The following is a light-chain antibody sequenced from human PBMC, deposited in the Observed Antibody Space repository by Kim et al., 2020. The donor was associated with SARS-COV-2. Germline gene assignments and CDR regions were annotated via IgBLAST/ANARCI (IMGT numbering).Light chain of an antibody. CDR2: DAS. J-gene: IGKJ1*01. V-gene: IGKV3-11*01. Sequence: IVLTQSPATLSLSQGEGATLSCRASQSVSSNLAWYQQKPGQAPRLLIYDASNRATGIPARFSGSGSGTDFTLTISSLEPEDFAVYYCQQRVSWPQAFGQGTKVDIK. CDR3: QQRVSWPQA. CDR1: QSVSSN.